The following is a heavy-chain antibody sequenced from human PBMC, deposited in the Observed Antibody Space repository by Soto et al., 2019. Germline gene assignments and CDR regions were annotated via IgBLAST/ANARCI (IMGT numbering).Heavy chain of an antibody. CDR2: IDWDDDK. D-gene: IGHD3-22*01. CDR3: ARISGYYESSGYYFDY. V-gene: IGHV2-70*13. J-gene: IGHJ4*02. CDR1: GFSLSTSGMC. Sequence: ESGPTLVNPTQTLTLTCTFSGFSLSTSGMCVSWIRQPPGKALEWLALIDWDDDKYYSTSLKTRLTISKDTTKNQVVLTRTNMAPVDTATYYCARISGYYESSGYYFDYWGQGTLVTVS.